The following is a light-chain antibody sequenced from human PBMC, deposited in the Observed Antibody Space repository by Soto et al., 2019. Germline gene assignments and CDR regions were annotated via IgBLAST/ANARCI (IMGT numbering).Light chain of an antibody. Sequence: QSALTQPPSASETPGQRGTISCSGSSSNIGSNYEYWYQQLPGTAPKVLIYRNNQRPSGVPDRFSGSKSGTSASLTISGLRSDDEADYYCATWDHSLTGRVFGTGTKVTVL. CDR2: RNN. V-gene: IGLV1-47*01. J-gene: IGLJ1*01. CDR1: SSNIGSNY. CDR3: ATWDHSLTGRV.